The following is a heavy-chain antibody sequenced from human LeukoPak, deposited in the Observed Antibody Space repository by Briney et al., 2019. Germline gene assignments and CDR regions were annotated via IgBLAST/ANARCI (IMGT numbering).Heavy chain of an antibody. CDR3: ARDRGYSYGYFDY. CDR1: GGSISSYY. J-gene: IGHJ4*02. CDR2: IYYSGST. Sequence: SETLSLTCTVSGGSISSYYWSWIRQPPGKGLEWIGYIYYSGSTNYNPSLKSRVTISVDTSKNQFSLKLSSVTAADTAVYYCARDRGYSYGYFDYWGQGTLVTVSS. D-gene: IGHD5-18*01. V-gene: IGHV4-59*01.